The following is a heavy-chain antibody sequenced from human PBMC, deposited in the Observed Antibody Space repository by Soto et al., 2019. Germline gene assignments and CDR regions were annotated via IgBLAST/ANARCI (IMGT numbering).Heavy chain of an antibody. Sequence: GGSLRLSCAASGFTFSSYAMSWVRQAPGKGLEWVSAISGSGGSTYYADSVKGRFTISRDNSKNTLYLQMNSLRAEDTAVYYCAKPLSGYYNVDCYFDYWGQGTLVTVSS. CDR3: AKPLSGYYNVDCYFDY. CDR1: GFTFSSYA. D-gene: IGHD3-9*01. V-gene: IGHV3-23*01. J-gene: IGHJ4*02. CDR2: ISGSGGST.